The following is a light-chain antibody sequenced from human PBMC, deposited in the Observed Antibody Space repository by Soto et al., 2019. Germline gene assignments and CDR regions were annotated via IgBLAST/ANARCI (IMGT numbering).Light chain of an antibody. Sequence: DIQMTQSPSTLSASVGDRVTITCRASQSISSWLAWYQRKPGKAPKLLIYKASSLESGVPSRFSGSGSGTEFTLTISSLQPNDFATYYCQQYNSYSQTFGQGTKVEIK. V-gene: IGKV1-5*03. CDR1: QSISSW. CDR3: QQYNSYSQT. CDR2: KAS. J-gene: IGKJ1*01.